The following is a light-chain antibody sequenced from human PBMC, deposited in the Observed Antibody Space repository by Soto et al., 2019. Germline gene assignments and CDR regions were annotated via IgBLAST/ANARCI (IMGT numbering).Light chain of an antibody. V-gene: IGKV1-12*01. Sequence: DIQMTQSPSSVSASVGDRVTITCRASQYISSWLAWYQQKPGKAPKLLIYAASSLQSGVPSRVSGSGSGTDFTLTISSLLPEDFATYYCQQANRFPFTFGPGTKVDIK. CDR1: QYISSW. J-gene: IGKJ3*01. CDR3: QQANRFPFT. CDR2: AAS.